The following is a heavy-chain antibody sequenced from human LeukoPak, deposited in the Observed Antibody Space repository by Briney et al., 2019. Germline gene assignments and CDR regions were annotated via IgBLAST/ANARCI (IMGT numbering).Heavy chain of an antibody. V-gene: IGHV3-21*01. Sequence: GGSLRLSCAASGFTFSSYSMNWVRQAPGKGLEWVSSISSSSSYIYYADSVKGRFTISRDNAKNSLYLQMNSLRAEDTAVYYCARAYKIVVVPAASPLGFDPWGQGTLVTVSS. CDR1: GFTFSSYS. CDR2: ISSSSSYI. CDR3: ARAYKIVVVPAASPLGFDP. J-gene: IGHJ5*02. D-gene: IGHD2-2*01.